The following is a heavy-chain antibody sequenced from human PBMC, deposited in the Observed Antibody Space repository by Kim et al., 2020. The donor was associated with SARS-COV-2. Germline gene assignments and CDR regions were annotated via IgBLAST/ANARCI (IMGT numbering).Heavy chain of an antibody. CDR1: GFTFSSYE. CDR3: ASPPYYYGMDV. CDR2: ISSSGSTI. J-gene: IGHJ6*02. Sequence: GGSLRLSCAASGFTFSSYEMNWVRQAPGKGLEWVSYISSSGSTIYYADSVKGRFTISRDNAKNSLYLQMNSLSAEDTAVYYCASPPYYYGMDVWGQGTTVTVSS. V-gene: IGHV3-48*03.